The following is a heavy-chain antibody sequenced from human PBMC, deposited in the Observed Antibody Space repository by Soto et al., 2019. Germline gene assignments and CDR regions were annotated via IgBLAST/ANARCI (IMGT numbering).Heavy chain of an antibody. CDR3: AVVGGYNYGNDAFDV. J-gene: IGHJ3*01. CDR1: GHTLNDLS. V-gene: IGHV1-24*01. D-gene: IGHD5-18*01. Sequence: ASVKVSCKVSGHTLNDLSIHWVRQAPGKGLEWMGGFNPEEEETIYAQKFQGRVTMTEDTTAETAYMELSSLRSDDTAEYYCAVVGGYNYGNDAFDVWGQGTVVTVSS. CDR2: FNPEEEET.